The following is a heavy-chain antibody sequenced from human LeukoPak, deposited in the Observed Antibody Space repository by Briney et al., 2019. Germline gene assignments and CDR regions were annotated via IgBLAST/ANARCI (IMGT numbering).Heavy chain of an antibody. Sequence: GAPVKVSCKASGGTFNNYAISWVRQAPGQGLEWMGGTIPMFGTAKYAQNFQDRVTVITDESTGTAYVELSSLRSEDTAVYYCAIPRGPMGTLVYGGFEIWGQGTMVTVSS. D-gene: IGHD5-24*01. CDR1: GGTFNNYA. V-gene: IGHV1-69*05. CDR3: AIPRGPMGTLVYGGFEI. J-gene: IGHJ3*02. CDR2: TIPMFGTA.